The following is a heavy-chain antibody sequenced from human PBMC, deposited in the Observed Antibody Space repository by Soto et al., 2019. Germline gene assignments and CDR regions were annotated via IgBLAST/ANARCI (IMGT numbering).Heavy chain of an antibody. CDR3: AKMGRGGYCSSTSCPNWFDP. Sequence: GGSLRLSCAASGFTFSSYAMSWVRQAPGKGLEWVSAISGSGGSTYYADSVKGRFTISRDNSKNTLYLQMNSLRAEDTAVYYCAKMGRGGYCSSTSCPNWFDPWGQGTLVTVSS. CDR1: GFTFSSYA. V-gene: IGHV3-23*01. CDR2: ISGSGGST. D-gene: IGHD2-2*01. J-gene: IGHJ5*02.